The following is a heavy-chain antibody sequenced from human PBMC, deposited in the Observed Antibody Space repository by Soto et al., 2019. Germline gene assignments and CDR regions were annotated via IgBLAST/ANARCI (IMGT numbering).Heavy chain of an antibody. V-gene: IGHV1-18*01. Sequence: GASVKVSFKAYGYTFTSNGISWLRQAPGQGLEWMGWISADTGNTKYAQKVQGRVTMTRDTSTSTVYMEMRSLRSEDTAVYFCASDRAHGFDIWGQGTMVTVSS. CDR3: ASDRAHGFDI. CDR2: ISADTGNT. CDR1: GYTFTSNG. J-gene: IGHJ3*02.